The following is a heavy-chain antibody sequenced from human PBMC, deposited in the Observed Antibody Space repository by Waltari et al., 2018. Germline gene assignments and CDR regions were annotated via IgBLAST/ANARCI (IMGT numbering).Heavy chain of an antibody. CDR3: ARDRDITRAFDI. CDR1: GFNSSSYA. D-gene: IGHD1-20*01. CDR2: ISYDGSNK. V-gene: IGHV3-30-3*01. J-gene: IGHJ3*02. Sequence: QVQLGESGGGVVQPGRSLRLSCAASGFNSSSYAMHWVRQAPGKGLEWVAVISYDGSNKYYADSVKGRFTISRDNSKNTLYLQMNSLRAEDTAVYYCARDRDITRAFDIWGQGTMVTVSS.